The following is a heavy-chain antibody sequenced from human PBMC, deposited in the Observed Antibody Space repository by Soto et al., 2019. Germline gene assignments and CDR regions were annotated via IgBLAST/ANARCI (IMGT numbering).Heavy chain of an antibody. V-gene: IGHV4-39*01. CDR2: TYYNGNA. D-gene: IGHD3-22*01. Sequence: SETLSLTCNVSGGSIDRSNYYWDWLRQPPGKGLEWIGTTYYNGNAYYNPSLKSRVSMSVDTSKNQFSLKLSSVTAADTAVYYCARTVPSYYYDSSGYTGLGGYFDYWGQGTLVTVSS. CDR1: GGSIDRSNYY. CDR3: ARTVPSYYYDSSGYTGLGGYFDY. J-gene: IGHJ4*03.